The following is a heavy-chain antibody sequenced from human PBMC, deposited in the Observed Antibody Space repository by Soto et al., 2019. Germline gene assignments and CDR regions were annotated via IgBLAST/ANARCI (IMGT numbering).Heavy chain of an antibody. Sequence: GESLKISCAASGFTFSSYDMHWVRQATGKGLEWVSAIGTAGDTYYPGSVKGRFTISRENAKNSLYLQMNSLRAEDTAVYYCARGFGDILTGYYHFDSWGQGTLVTVSS. J-gene: IGHJ4*02. CDR2: IGTAGDT. D-gene: IGHD3-9*01. CDR1: GFTFSSYD. V-gene: IGHV3-13*01. CDR3: ARGFGDILTGYYHFDS.